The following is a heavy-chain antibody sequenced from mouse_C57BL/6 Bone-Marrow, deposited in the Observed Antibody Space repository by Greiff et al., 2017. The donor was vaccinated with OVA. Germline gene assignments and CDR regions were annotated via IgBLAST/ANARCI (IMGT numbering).Heavy chain of an antibody. CDR3: ARHWGYGSWFAY. D-gene: IGHD2-2*01. CDR2: ISSGGSYT. Sequence: EVMLVQSGGDLVKPGGSLKLSCAASGFTFSSYGMSWVRQTPDKSLEWVASISSGGSYTYYPDSVKGRFTISRDNAKHTLYLQMSSLKSEDTAMYYCARHWGYGSWFAYWGQGTLVTVSA. CDR1: GFTFSSYG. V-gene: IGHV5-6*01. J-gene: IGHJ3*01.